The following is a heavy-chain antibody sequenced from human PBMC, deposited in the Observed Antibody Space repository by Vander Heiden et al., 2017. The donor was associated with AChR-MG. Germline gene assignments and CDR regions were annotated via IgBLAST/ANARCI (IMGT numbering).Heavy chain of an antibody. CDR1: GFTFSSYS. Sequence: EVQLVESGGGLVKPGGSLRLSCAASGFTFSSYSMNWVRQAPGKGLEWVSSISSSSSYIYYADSVKGRFTISRDNAKNSLYLQMNSLRAEDTAVYYCARDPGPRGGMDVWGQGTTVTVSS. CDR3: ARDPGPRGGMDV. CDR2: ISSSSSYI. J-gene: IGHJ6*02. V-gene: IGHV3-21*01.